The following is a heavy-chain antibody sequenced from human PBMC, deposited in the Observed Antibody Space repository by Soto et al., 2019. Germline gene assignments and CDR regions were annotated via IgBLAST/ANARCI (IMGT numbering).Heavy chain of an antibody. CDR3: ARFTQEIVVVVAAPYYFDY. V-gene: IGHV4-39*01. D-gene: IGHD2-15*01. J-gene: IGHJ4*02. Sequence: QLQLQESGPGLVKPSETLSLTCTVSGGSISSSSYYWGWIRQPPGKGLEWIGSIYYSGSTYYNPSLKSRVTISVDTSKHPFSLKLSSVTAADTAVYYCARFTQEIVVVVAAPYYFDYWGQGTLVTVSS. CDR1: GGSISSSSYY. CDR2: IYYSGST.